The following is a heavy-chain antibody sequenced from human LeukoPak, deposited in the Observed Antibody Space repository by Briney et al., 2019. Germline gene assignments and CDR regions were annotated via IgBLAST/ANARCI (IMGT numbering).Heavy chain of an antibody. CDR3: ARGYSSGWYENFDY. J-gene: IGHJ4*02. Sequence: PSETLSLTCTVSGGSISSYYWSWIRQPAGEGLEWIGRLYTSGNTDYNPSLKSRITMSVDTSKNQFSLKLSSVTAADTAVYYCARGYSSGWYENFDYWGQGTLVTVSS. CDR2: LYTSGNT. CDR1: GGSISSYY. D-gene: IGHD6-19*01. V-gene: IGHV4-4*07.